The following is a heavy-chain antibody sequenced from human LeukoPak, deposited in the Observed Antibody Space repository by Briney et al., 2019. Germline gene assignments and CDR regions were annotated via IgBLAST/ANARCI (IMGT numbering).Heavy chain of an antibody. CDR3: ARVPAVAGFAH. CDR2: IKDDGRQK. V-gene: IGHV3-7*03. CDR1: GFTFSSDW. Sequence: GGSLRLSCAASGFTFSSDWMSCVCQAPGKGLEWVANIKDDGRQKYYVDSVKGRFTISRDNAKNSLSLQMNSLRTEDTAVYYCARVPAVAGFAHWGQGTLATVS. D-gene: IGHD6-19*01. J-gene: IGHJ4*02.